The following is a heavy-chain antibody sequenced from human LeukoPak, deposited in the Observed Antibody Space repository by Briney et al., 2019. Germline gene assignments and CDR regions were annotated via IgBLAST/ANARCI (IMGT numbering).Heavy chain of an antibody. V-gene: IGHV3-30*02. CDR2: IRVDGIDK. CDR3: ARDTGREPSFDF. J-gene: IGHJ4*02. CDR1: GFSFHKYG. Sequence: PGGSLRLSCAASGFSFHKYGMHWVRQAPGKGLEWVAYIRVDGIDKYYPDSVKGRFTISRDNAKNSLYLQMNSLRVDDTAVYYCARDTGREPSFDFWGQRTLVAVSS. D-gene: IGHD1-26*01.